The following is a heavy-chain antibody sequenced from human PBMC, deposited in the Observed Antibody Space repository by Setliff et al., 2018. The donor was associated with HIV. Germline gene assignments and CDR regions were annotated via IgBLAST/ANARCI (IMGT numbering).Heavy chain of an antibody. CDR3: LMIGGGDY. Sequence: GGSLRLSCAASGFISSSYWMHWVRQAPGKGLVWVSRIDSDGSSTSYADSVKGRFTISRDNAKNTLYLQMNSLRAEDTAVYYCLMIGGGDYWGQGTLVTVSS. D-gene: IGHD3-22*01. J-gene: IGHJ4*02. CDR2: IDSDGSST. V-gene: IGHV3-74*01. CDR1: GFISSSYW.